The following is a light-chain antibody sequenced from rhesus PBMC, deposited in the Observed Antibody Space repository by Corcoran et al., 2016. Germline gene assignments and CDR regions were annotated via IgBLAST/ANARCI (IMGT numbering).Light chain of an antibody. CDR2: AAS. Sequence: DIQMTQSPSSLSASVGDRVTITCQASQGISNWLAWYQQKPGKVPKLLIYAASSLQSGVTSRFSGSGSGTEFTLTISSLQPEDFATYYCQQHNSNPRTFGQGTKVEIK. V-gene: IGKV1-33*02. J-gene: IGKJ1*01. CDR3: QQHNSNPRT. CDR1: QGISNW.